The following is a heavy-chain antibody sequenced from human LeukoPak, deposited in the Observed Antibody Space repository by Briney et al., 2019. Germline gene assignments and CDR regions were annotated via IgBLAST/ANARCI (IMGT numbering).Heavy chain of an antibody. CDR3: AGGVYSNYPNYYYMDV. J-gene: IGHJ6*03. V-gene: IGHV3-20*04. Sequence: PGGSLRLSCAASGFRFDDYGMSWVRQPPGKGLEWVSGIRWSGGSTGYADSVKGRFIISRDNAKNSLYLQMNSLRAEDSALYYCAGGVYSNYPNYYYMDVWGKGTTVTVSS. D-gene: IGHD4-11*01. CDR2: IRWSGGST. CDR1: GFRFDDYG.